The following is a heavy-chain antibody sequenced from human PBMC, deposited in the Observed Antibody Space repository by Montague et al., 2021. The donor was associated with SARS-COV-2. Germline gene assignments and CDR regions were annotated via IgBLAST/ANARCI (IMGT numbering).Heavy chain of an antibody. CDR2: IHHGGST. D-gene: IGHD3-10*01. J-gene: IGHJ6*03. Sequence: SETLSLTCAVHGGSFSTYSWNWIRPPPATGLEWIGEIHHGGSTNYNPSLKSRVTISADTSKNQFSLKLTSVAAADTAVYYCARLGDGVVPSPILGVGPYYSYYYMDVWGKGTTVTVSS. CDR3: ARLGDGVVPSPILGVGPYYSYYYMDV. CDR1: GGSFSTYS. V-gene: IGHV4-34*01.